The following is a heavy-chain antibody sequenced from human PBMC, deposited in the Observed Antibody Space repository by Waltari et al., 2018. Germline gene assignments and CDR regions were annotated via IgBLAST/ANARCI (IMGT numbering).Heavy chain of an antibody. Sequence: QVQLQASGPGLVTPSETLSLTCIFSSYSITDGYYWGWIRQTPGQGLEWLGSIHHSGSAYYNAPLKSRATMSVDTSKNQFSLRLRSVTAADTALYYCAREVAYGDYLGRFDIWGQGTTVTVSS. V-gene: IGHV4-38-2*02. J-gene: IGHJ3*02. CDR1: SYSITDGYY. D-gene: IGHD4-17*01. CDR3: AREVAYGDYLGRFDI. CDR2: IHHSGSA.